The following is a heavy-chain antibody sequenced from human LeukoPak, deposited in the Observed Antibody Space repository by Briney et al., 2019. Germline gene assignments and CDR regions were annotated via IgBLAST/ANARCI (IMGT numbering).Heavy chain of an antibody. CDR3: ARQDGLEYYFDY. Sequence: SETLSLTCTVSGGSISSYYWSWVRQPPGKGLEWIGYIYYSGSTNYNTSLNSRLTISVDTSKNQSSLNLSSVTAADTAVYYCARQDGLEYYFDYWRQGTLVTVSS. CDR2: IYYSGST. CDR1: GGSISSYY. J-gene: IGHJ4*02. D-gene: IGHD3/OR15-3a*01. V-gene: IGHV4-59*08.